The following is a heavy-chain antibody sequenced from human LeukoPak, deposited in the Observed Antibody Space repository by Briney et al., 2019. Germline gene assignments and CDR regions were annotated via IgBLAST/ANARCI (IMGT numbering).Heavy chain of an antibody. CDR2: INHSGST. V-gene: IGHV4-61*01. CDR1: GGSVSSGSYY. J-gene: IGHJ5*02. D-gene: IGHD6-19*01. CDR3: ARDRYSSGWYVRWFDP. Sequence: SETLSLTCTVSGGSVSSGSYYWSWIRQPPGKGLEWIGEINHSGSTNYNPSLKSRVTISVDTSKNQFSLKLSSVTAADTAVYYCARDRYSSGWYVRWFDPWGQGTLVTVSS.